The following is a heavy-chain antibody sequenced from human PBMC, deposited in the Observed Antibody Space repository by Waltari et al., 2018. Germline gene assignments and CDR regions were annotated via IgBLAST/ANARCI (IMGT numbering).Heavy chain of an antibody. D-gene: IGHD2-15*01. CDR1: AFSVSRNH. V-gene: IGHV3-53*01. CDR2: IYSYGRT. CDR3: ARDPRWYESGD. Sequence: EVPLVDSGGGLIQPGGSLNLSCVASAFSVSRNHMRWVRQAPGKGLEWVSVIYSYGRTNYAESVKGRFTISRDSSKNTVYLQMSSLRVEDTAIYYCARDPRWYESGDWGQGTLVTVSS. J-gene: IGHJ4*02.